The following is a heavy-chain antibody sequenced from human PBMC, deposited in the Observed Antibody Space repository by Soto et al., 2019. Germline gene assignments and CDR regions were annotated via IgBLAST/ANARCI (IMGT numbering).Heavy chain of an antibody. J-gene: IGHJ4*02. V-gene: IGHV3-33*01. Sequence: QVQLVESGGGVVQPGRSLRLSCAASGFTFSSYGMHWVRQAPGKGLEWVAVIWYDGSNKYYADSVEGRFTISRDNSKNTLDLQMNSLGAEDTAVYYCARRGGTAAREQFDYWGQGTLVTVSS. D-gene: IGHD6-6*01. CDR2: IWYDGSNK. CDR3: ARRGGTAAREQFDY. CDR1: GFTFSSYG.